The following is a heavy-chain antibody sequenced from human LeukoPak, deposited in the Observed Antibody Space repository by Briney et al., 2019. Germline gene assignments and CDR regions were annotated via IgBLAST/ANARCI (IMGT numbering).Heavy chain of an antibody. CDR3: AKDQVEPLPFDP. D-gene: IGHD1-1*01. V-gene: IGHV3-23*01. CDR2: ISRSGGST. Sequence: GGSLRLSCAASGFTFSSYAMSWVRQAPGKGLEWVSAISRSGGSTYYADSVKGRFTICRDNSKNTLYLQINSLRGEDTAVYYCAKDQVEPLPFDPWGQGTLVTVSS. J-gene: IGHJ5*02. CDR1: GFTFSSYA.